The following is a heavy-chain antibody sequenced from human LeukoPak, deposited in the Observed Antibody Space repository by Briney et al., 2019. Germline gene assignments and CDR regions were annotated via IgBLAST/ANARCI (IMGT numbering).Heavy chain of an antibody. Sequence: GASVKVSCKASGYTFTSYDINWVRQATGQGLEWMGWMNPNSGNTGYAQKFQGRVTMTRNTSISTAYMELSSLRSEDTAVYYCARGPAVNYYYYYYMDVWGKGTTVTISS. V-gene: IGHV1-8*01. CDR1: GYTFTSYD. CDR2: MNPNSGNT. D-gene: IGHD4-17*01. J-gene: IGHJ6*03. CDR3: ARGPAVNYYYYYYMDV.